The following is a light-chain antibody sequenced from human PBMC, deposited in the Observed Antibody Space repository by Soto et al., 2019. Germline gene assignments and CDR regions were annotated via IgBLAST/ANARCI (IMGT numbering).Light chain of an antibody. Sequence: DIQMTQSPSSLSASVGDRVTITCQASQDISNYLNWYQQKPGKAPKLLIYDASNLETAVASRFSGSESGTDFTFTISSLQPEDIAIYYCQQYDNLPLTFGGGTKVEIK. V-gene: IGKV1-33*01. J-gene: IGKJ4*01. CDR1: QDISNY. CDR2: DAS. CDR3: QQYDNLPLT.